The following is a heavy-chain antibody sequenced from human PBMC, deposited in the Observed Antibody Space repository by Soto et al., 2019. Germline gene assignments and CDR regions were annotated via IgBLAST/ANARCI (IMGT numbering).Heavy chain of an antibody. J-gene: IGHJ6*02. D-gene: IGHD5-12*01. CDR3: ARDKDRLQLDGNYYYAVDV. CDR2: IIPIFRTP. V-gene: IGHV1-69*12. CDR1: GGTFSNSA. Sequence: QVQLVQSGAEVKKPGSSVKVSCKASGGTFSNSAISWVRQAPGQGLEWMGGIIPIFRTPDYAQKFQGRVTITADESTSTAYMELSSLRSKDTAVYYGARDKDRLQLDGNYYYAVDVWGPGTRVTVSS.